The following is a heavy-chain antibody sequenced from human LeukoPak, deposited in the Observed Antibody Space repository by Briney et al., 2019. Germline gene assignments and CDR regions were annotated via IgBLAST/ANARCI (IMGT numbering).Heavy chain of an antibody. J-gene: IGHJ4*02. CDR2: ISTTGTTI. V-gene: IGHV3-48*02. CDR1: GFTFSAYH. Sequence: GGSLRLSCTASGFTFSAYHINWVRQAPGKGLEWISYISTTGTTIHYADSEKGRFAISRDNAKSSLYLQMNSLRDGDTAVYYCARVWQDYSGVDYWGQGTLVTVSS. CDR3: ARVWQDYSGVDY. D-gene: IGHD2-21*01.